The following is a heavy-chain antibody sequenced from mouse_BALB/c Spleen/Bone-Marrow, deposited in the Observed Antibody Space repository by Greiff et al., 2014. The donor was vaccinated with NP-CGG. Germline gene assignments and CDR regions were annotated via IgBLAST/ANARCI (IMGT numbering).Heavy chain of an antibody. D-gene: IGHD2-1*01. CDR2: IWGGGGT. Sequence: QVQLKDSGPGLVAPSQSLSITCTVSGFSLTDYGLSWIRQPPGKGLEWLGVIWGGGGTYYNSGLKSRLGISKDISKSQVFLKMNSQQTDDTAIYYCAKHGGNYEFAYWGQGTLVTVSA. V-gene: IGHV2-6-5*01. CDR1: GFSLTDYG. CDR3: AKHGGNYEFAY. J-gene: IGHJ3*01.